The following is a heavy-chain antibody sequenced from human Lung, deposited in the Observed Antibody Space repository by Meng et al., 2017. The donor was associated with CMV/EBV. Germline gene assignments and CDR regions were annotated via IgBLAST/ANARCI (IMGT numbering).Heavy chain of an antibody. Sequence: ESXKICCAASGFTFSSYAMSWVRQAPGKGLEWVSVIYSGGSSKYYADSVKGRFTISRDNSKNTLYLQMNSLRAEDTAVCYCAKCRGYQLPDYWGQGALVTVSS. J-gene: IGHJ4*02. CDR2: IYSGGSSK. D-gene: IGHD2-2*01. CDR3: AKCRGYQLPDY. CDR1: GFTFSSYA. V-gene: IGHV3-23*03.